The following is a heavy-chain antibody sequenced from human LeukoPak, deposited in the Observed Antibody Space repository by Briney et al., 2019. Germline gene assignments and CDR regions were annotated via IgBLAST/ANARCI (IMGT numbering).Heavy chain of an antibody. Sequence: GGSLRLSCAASGFIFDDYAMHWVRPAPGKGLEWVSGIKWNSGTIGYAASVKGRFTISRDNAKNSLYLQMNSLRAEDTAVYYCAELGITMIGGVWGKGTTVTISS. CDR1: GFIFDDYA. J-gene: IGHJ6*04. CDR2: IKWNSGTI. CDR3: AELGITMIGGV. V-gene: IGHV3-9*01. D-gene: IGHD3-10*02.